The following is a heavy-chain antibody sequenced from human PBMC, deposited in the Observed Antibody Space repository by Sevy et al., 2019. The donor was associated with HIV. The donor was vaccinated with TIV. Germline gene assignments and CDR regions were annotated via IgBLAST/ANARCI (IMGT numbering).Heavy chain of an antibody. V-gene: IGHV3-11*01. J-gene: IGHJ6*02. Sequence: GGSLRLSCAASGFIFSDFYMSWVRQAPGKGLEWISYISSRGTTIYYAGSVKGRFTISRDNAKNSLYLQMNSLTADDTAVYYCARDHVVVEPLANYGMDVWGQGTTVTVSS. CDR2: ISSRGTTI. CDR1: GFIFSDFY. D-gene: IGHD2-2*01. CDR3: ARDHVVVEPLANYGMDV.